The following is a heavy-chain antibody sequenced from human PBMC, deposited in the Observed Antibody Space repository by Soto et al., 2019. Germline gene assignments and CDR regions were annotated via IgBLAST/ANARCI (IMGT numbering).Heavy chain of an antibody. CDR2: IYHTGTT. J-gene: IGHJ4*02. Sequence: PSETLSLTCTVSGDSISSSTYYWGWIRQPPGKGLEWIGCIYHTGTTYYNPSLKSRVTISVDTSKNPFSLKLSSVTAADPAVYYCARPYFSSSSMFDYWGQGTLVTVSS. V-gene: IGHV4-39*01. CDR3: ARPYFSSSSMFDY. CDR1: GDSISSSTYY. D-gene: IGHD6-6*01.